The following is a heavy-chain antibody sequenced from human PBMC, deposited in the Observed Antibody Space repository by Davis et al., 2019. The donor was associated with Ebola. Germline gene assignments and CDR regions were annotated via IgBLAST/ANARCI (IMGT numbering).Heavy chain of an antibody. Sequence: SETLSLTCTVSGGSISSGTYYWGWIRQPPGKGLEWIGSIYYSGSTSYNPSLRSRVTISVDTSKNQFSLKMRSVTAADTAVYYCARHRPYYGDVGFDFWGQGTLVTVSS. CDR2: IYYSGST. CDR3: ARHRPYYGDVGFDF. V-gene: IGHV4-39*01. CDR1: GGSISSGTYY. J-gene: IGHJ4*02. D-gene: IGHD4-17*01.